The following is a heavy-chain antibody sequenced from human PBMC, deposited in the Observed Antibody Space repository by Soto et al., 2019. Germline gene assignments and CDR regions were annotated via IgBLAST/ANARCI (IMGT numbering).Heavy chain of an antibody. Sequence: QVQLVQSGAEVKKPGSSVKVSCKASGGTFSSYAISWVRQAPGQGLEWMGGIIPIFGTANYAHKFQGRVTITADKTTSTADLELSSLRSEDTAVYYCARVSYAILTGPHPYYYYYGMDVWGHGTTVTVSS. CDR3: ARVSYAILTGPHPYYYYYGMDV. V-gene: IGHV1-69*06. J-gene: IGHJ6*02. D-gene: IGHD3-9*01. CDR2: IIPIFGTA. CDR1: GGTFSSYA.